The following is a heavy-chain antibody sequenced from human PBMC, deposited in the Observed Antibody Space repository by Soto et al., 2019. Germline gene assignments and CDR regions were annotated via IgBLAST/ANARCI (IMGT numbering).Heavy chain of an antibody. J-gene: IGHJ4*02. Sequence: GGSLRLSCAVSGFTFRSYSMHWVRQSPGKGLEWVSAISGTGGTTYYADSVKGRFTISRDNSRNTLHLQMNSLRAEDTAIYYCAKFFVETGGSSGWPWSFHFWGQGTLVTVSS. CDR1: GFTFRSYS. V-gene: IGHV3-23*01. D-gene: IGHD6-25*01. CDR3: AKFFVETGGSSGWPWSFHF. CDR2: ISGTGGTT.